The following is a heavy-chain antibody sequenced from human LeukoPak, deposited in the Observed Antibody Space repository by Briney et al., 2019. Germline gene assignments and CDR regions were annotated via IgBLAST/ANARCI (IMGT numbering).Heavy chain of an antibody. CDR2: IYTSGST. CDR1: GGSISSYY. V-gene: IGHV4-4*07. D-gene: IGHD3-3*01. CDR3: ARDWHYDFWSGYYGYYYYMDV. Sequence: SETLSLTCTVSGGSISSYYWSWIRQPAGKGLEWIGRIYTSGSTNYNPSLKSRVTMSVDTSKNQFSLKLSSVTAADTAVYYCARDWHYDFWSGYYGYYYYMDVWGKGTTVTVSS. J-gene: IGHJ6*03.